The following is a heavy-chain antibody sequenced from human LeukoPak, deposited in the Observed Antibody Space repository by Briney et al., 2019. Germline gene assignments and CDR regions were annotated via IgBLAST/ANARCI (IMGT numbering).Heavy chain of an antibody. CDR1: GGSISSYY. D-gene: IGHD3-10*01. J-gene: IGHJ4*02. CDR2: IYYSGST. Sequence: SETLSLTCTVSGGSISSYYWSWIRQPPGKGLEWIGYIYYSGSTNYNPSLKSRVTISVDTSKNQFSLKLSSVTAADTAVYYCAASPFRGVIWGYYFDYWGQGTLVTVSS. CDR3: AASPFRGVIWGYYFDY. V-gene: IGHV4-59*01.